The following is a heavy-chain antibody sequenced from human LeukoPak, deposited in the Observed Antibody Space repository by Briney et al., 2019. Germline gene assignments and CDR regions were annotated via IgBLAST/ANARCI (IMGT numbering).Heavy chain of an antibody. CDR2: IYSAGAT. Sequence: GWSLRHSCAASGFTVSDNYMTWVRQAPGKGLEWVSSIYSAGATHYAESVKARFTISRDNSKNTLYLQMNSLRAEDMAVYYCARIEWERLGRAFDIWGQGTMVTVSS. V-gene: IGHV3-53*01. D-gene: IGHD1-26*01. CDR3: ARIEWERLGRAFDI. J-gene: IGHJ3*02. CDR1: GFTVSDNY.